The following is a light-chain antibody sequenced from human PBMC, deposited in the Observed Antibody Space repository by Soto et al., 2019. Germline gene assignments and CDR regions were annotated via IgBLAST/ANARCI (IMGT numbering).Light chain of an antibody. CDR1: QSVADN. J-gene: IGKJ5*01. V-gene: IGKV3-15*01. CDR3: QQYNYWPIT. CDR2: GAS. Sequence: EVVMKQSPATLSVSPGERVTLSCRSSQSVADNLAWFQQKPVQGPRLLIYGASTRATGIPARFSGSGSETDFTLTVSSLRSEDSAVYYCQQYNYWPITFAQGTRLQIK.